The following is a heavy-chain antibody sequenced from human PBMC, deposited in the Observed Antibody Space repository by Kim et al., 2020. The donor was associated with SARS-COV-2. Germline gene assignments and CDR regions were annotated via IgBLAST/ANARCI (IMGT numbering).Heavy chain of an antibody. V-gene: IGHV3-49*04. Sequence: GGSLRLSCTASGFTFGDYAMSWVRQAPGKGLEWVGFIRSKAYGGTTEYAASVKGRFTISRDDSKSIAYLQMNSLKTEDTAVYYCTRGDIVVVPAAPRTTSNWFDPWGQGTLVTVSS. J-gene: IGHJ5*02. CDR1: GFTFGDYA. D-gene: IGHD2-2*01. CDR2: IRSKAYGGTT. CDR3: TRGDIVVVPAAPRTTSNWFDP.